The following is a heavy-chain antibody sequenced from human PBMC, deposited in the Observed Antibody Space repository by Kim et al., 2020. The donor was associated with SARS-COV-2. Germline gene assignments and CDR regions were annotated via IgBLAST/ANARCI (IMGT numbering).Heavy chain of an antibody. CDR3: TRDERITIISPGAFNM. D-gene: IGHD1-20*01. Sequence: GGSLRLSCAASGFTFSSYWMHLVRQAPGKGLVWVSRINSDGTTTYADSVKGRFTISRDNAKSTLYLQMNSLSAEDTAVYYCTRDERITIISPGAFNMWG. CDR2: INSDGTT. V-gene: IGHV3-74*01. J-gene: IGHJ3*02. CDR1: GFTFSSYW.